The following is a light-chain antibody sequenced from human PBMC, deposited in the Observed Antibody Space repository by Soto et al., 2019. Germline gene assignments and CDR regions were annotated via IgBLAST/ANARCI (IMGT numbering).Light chain of an antibody. CDR2: AAS. CDR3: QQYNNWPFT. CDR1: QSISTN. Sequence: EVVMTQSPATLSVSPGERATLSCRASQSISTNLAWYQQKHGQAPRLLIYAASARATGIPDRFSGSGSGTEFTLTISSLQSEDFAVYYCQQYNNWPFTFGQGTRLEIK. V-gene: IGKV3D-15*01. J-gene: IGKJ5*01.